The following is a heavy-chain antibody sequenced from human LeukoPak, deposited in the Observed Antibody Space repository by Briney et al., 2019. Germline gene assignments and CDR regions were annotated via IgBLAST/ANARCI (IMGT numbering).Heavy chain of an antibody. CDR3: ATHGRIWDAFDI. D-gene: IGHD2-15*01. CDR1: GYSFTSYW. J-gene: IGHJ3*02. Sequence: GESLKICCKDSGYSFTSYWIGWVRQMPGKGLEWMGIIYPGDSDTKYSPSFRGQVTISADKSISTAYLQWSSLKASDTAMYYCATHGRIWDAFDIWGQGTMVTVSS. V-gene: IGHV5-51*01. CDR2: IYPGDSDT.